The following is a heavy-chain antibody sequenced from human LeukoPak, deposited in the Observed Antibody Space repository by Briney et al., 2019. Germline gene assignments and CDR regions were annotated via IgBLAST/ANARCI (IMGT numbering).Heavy chain of an antibody. CDR2: FDPEDGET. J-gene: IGHJ6*03. D-gene: IGHD1-14*01. Sequence: ASVKVSCKVSGYTLTELSMHWVRQAPGKGLEWMGGFDPEDGETIYAQQSQSRDTMTGDTSTDTAYMELSSLRSEQTAVYYCATRSDNHPGFYHYYMDVWGKGATVTVSS. V-gene: IGHV1-24*01. CDR3: ATRSDNHPGFYHYYMDV. CDR1: GYTLTELS.